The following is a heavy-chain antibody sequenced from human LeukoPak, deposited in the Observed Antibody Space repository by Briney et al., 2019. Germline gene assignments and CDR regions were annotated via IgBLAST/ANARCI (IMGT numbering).Heavy chain of an antibody. CDR1: GGSISSSSYY. J-gene: IGHJ4*02. CDR2: IYYSGST. Sequence: PSETLSLTCTVSGGSISSSSYYWGWIRQPPGTGLEWIGSIYYSGSTYYNPSLKSRVTISVDTSKNQFSLKLSSVTAADTAVYYCARSESRITIFGVVITPLDYWGQGTLVTVSS. V-gene: IGHV4-39*01. D-gene: IGHD3-3*01. CDR3: ARSESRITIFGVVITPLDY.